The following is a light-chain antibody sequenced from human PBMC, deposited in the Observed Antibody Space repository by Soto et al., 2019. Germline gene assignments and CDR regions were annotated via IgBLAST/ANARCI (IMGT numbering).Light chain of an antibody. V-gene: IGKV3-20*01. CDR1: QSVSSSY. Sequence: EIVLTQSPGTLSLSPGERATLSCRSSQSVSSSYLAWYQQKPGQAPRLLIYDVSSRATGIPDRFSGSGSGTDFTLTISRLEPEDVAVYYCQHYGSSPTFGQGTKVEIK. CDR3: QHYGSSPT. CDR2: DVS. J-gene: IGKJ1*01.